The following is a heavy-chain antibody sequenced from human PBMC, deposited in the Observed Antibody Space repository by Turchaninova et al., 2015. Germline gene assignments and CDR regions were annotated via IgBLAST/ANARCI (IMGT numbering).Heavy chain of an antibody. CDR3: TMVTRGYYFDY. Sequence: EVQLVESGGGLVQPGGSLRLSCAASGFPFSSYSMTWVRLAPGQGLECVSYISSNSSAFHYADSVKCRFTISRDNARNSLYLQMDSLTAEDTAGYFCTMVTRGYYFDYWGQGTLVTVSS. D-gene: IGHD5-18*01. V-gene: IGHV3-48*04. CDR2: ISSNSSAF. CDR1: GFPFSSYS. J-gene: IGHJ4*02.